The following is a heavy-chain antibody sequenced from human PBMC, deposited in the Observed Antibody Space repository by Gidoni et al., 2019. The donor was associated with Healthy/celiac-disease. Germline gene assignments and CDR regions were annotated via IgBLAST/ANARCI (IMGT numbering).Heavy chain of an antibody. CDR3: TSKWWTGFDY. CDR2: IRRKANSYAT. Sequence: VQLVESGGGLVQPGGSLKLSWAASGFTFSGSAMHWVRQASGTGLEWVGRIRRKANSYATAYAASVKGRFTISRDDSKNTAYLQMNSLKTEDTAVYYCTSKWWTGFDYWGQGTLVTVSS. CDR1: GFTFSGSA. D-gene: IGHD2-15*01. V-gene: IGHV3-73*01. J-gene: IGHJ4*02.